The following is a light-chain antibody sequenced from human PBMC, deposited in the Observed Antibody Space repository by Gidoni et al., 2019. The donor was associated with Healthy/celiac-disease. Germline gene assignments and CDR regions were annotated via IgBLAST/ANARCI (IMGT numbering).Light chain of an antibody. CDR3: QQSYSTPYT. CDR1: QSISSY. V-gene: IGKV1-39*01. CDR2: AAS. Sequence: TITCRASQSISSYLNWYQQKPGKTPKLLIYAASSLQSGVPSRSSGSGSGTDFTLTISSLQPEDCATYYCQQSYSTPYTFGQGPKLEIK. J-gene: IGKJ2*01.